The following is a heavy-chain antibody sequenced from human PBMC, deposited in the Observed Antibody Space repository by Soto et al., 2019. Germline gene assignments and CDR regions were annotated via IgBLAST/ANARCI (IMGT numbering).Heavy chain of an antibody. D-gene: IGHD6-19*01. CDR3: AKDRQRTSISGLSYFEY. Sequence: HPGGSLRLSCTASGLTFDSYGMSRVRQAPGKGLEWVSCISGSGASTYYGDSVRGRFTISRENSKNTLFLQMDSLRVEDTAIYYCAKDRQRTSISGLSYFEYWGQGTLVTVSS. V-gene: IGHV3-23*01. CDR1: GLTFDSYG. CDR2: ISGSGAST. J-gene: IGHJ4*02.